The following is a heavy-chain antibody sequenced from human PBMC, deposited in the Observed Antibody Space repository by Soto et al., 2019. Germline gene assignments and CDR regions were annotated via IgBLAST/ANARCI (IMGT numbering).Heavy chain of an antibody. J-gene: IGHJ4*02. Sequence: QVQLVESGGGVVQPGRSLRLSCAASGFTFSSYAVHWVRQAPGKGLEWVAVISYDGSNKYYADSVKGRFTISRDNSKNTLYLQMNSLRAEDTAVYYCARGYSGNGYNAGLDYWGQGTLVTVSS. CDR1: GFTFSSYA. CDR2: ISYDGSNK. V-gene: IGHV3-30-3*01. CDR3: ARGYSGNGYNAGLDY. D-gene: IGHD5-12*01.